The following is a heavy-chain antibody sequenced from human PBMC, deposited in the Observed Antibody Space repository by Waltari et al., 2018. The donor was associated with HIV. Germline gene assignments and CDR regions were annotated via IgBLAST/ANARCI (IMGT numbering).Heavy chain of an antibody. Sequence: QVPLQESGPGLLKPSQTLSLTCTVSGGSISSASYYWTWIRQSAGKGLEWIGRIYTSGSTSYNPSLKSRVSISIDTSRNQFSLKLTSVTAADTAVYYCARDDLGSGWFFDYWGPGTLVTVSS. CDR2: IYTSGST. CDR3: ARDDLGSGWFFDY. D-gene: IGHD6-19*01. CDR1: GGSISSASYY. J-gene: IGHJ4*02. V-gene: IGHV4-61*02.